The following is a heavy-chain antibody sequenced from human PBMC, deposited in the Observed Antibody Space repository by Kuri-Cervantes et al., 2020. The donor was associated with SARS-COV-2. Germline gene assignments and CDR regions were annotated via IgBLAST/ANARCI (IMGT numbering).Heavy chain of an antibody. CDR2: IGPSNTYI. CDR1: GFTFNTYN. Sequence: GESLKISCTASGFTFNTYNMKWVRQAPGKGLEWVSGIGPSNTYIYYADSVKGRFIISRDNSKNTLYLQMNSLKTEDTAVYYCTTRGAPLYYYDSRGARHYYYYYYMDVWGKGTTVTVSS. D-gene: IGHD3-22*01. V-gene: IGHV3-21*03. CDR3: TTRGAPLYYYDSRGARHYYYYYYMDV. J-gene: IGHJ6*03.